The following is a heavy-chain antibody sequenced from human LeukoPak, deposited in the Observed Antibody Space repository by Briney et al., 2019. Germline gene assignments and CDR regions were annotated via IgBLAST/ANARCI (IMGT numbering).Heavy chain of an antibody. D-gene: IGHD3-22*01. Sequence: GGSLRLSCAASGFTFSSYAMSWVRQAPGKGLEWVSAISGSGGSTYYADSVKGRFTISRDNSKNTLYLQMNSLRAEDTAVYYCAKTYAPTDSSGLPNYFDYWGQGTLVTVSS. V-gene: IGHV3-23*01. CDR3: AKTYAPTDSSGLPNYFDY. CDR1: GFTFSSYA. J-gene: IGHJ4*02. CDR2: ISGSGGST.